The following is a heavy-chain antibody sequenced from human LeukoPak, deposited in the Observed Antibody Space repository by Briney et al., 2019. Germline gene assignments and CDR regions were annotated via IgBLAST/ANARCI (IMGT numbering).Heavy chain of an antibody. D-gene: IGHD2-2*02. Sequence: ASVKVSCKASGYTFTGYYMHWVRQAPGQGLEWMGWINPNSGGTNYAQKFQGRVTMTRDTSISTAYMELSRLRSDDTAVYYCATPDIVVAPAAITQGYWGQGTLVTVSS. V-gene: IGHV1-2*02. CDR2: INPNSGGT. CDR1: GYTFTGYY. CDR3: ATPDIVVAPAAITQGY. J-gene: IGHJ4*02.